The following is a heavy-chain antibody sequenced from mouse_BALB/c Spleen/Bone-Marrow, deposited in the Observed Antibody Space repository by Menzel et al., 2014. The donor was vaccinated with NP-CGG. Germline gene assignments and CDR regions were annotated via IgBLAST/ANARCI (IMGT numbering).Heavy chain of an antibody. Sequence: QVQLQQSGAELAKPGASVKMSCTASGYNITTYCMHWVKQRPEQGLEWIGYINPTTGYTEYNQKFKDKATLTADKSSSTACMQPNSLAFDDCASYDYARYLDYWGQGTTLTVSS. CDR1: GYNITTYC. CDR3: ARYLDY. CDR2: INPTTGYT. J-gene: IGHJ2*01. V-gene: IGHV1-7*01.